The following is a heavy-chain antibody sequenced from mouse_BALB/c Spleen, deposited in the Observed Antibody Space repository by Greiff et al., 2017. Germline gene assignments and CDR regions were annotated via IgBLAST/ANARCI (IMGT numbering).Heavy chain of an antibody. CDR2: ISYSGST. CDR1: GYSITSDYA. J-gene: IGHJ4*01. V-gene: IGHV3-2*02. D-gene: IGHD1-1*02. CDR3: ARGLWDAMDY. Sequence: VQLQQSGPGLVKPSQSLSLTCTVTGYSITSDYAWNWIRQFPGNKLEWMGYISYSGSTSYNPSLKSRISITRDTSKNQFFLQLNSVTTEDTATYYCARGLWDAMDYWGQGTSVTVSS.